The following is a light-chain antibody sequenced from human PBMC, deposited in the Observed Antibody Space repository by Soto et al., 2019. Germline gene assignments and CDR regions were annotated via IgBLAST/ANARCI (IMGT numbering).Light chain of an antibody. J-gene: IGLJ2*01. CDR1: SSDVVGYNY. CDR3: SSYTSCSTVG. V-gene: IGLV2-14*01. Sequence: QSALTQPASVSGSPGQSITISCTGTSSDVVGYNYVSWYQQHPGKAPKRMIYEVSDRPSGVSDRFSGSKSGNTASLTSSGLQAEDESEYYCSSYTSCSTVGFGGGNQLTV. CDR2: EVS.